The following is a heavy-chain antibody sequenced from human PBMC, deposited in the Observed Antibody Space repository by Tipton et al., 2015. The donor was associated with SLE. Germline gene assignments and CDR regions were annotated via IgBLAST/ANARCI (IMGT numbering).Heavy chain of an antibody. V-gene: IGHV3-21*03. CDR3: ARDRRGYYYDSSGPLTGYYYGMDV. J-gene: IGHJ6*02. CDR2: ISSSSSYI. D-gene: IGHD3-22*01. CDR1: GFTFSSYS. Sequence: GSLRLSCAASGFTFSSYSMNWVRQAPGKGLEWVSSISSSSSYIYYADSVKGRFTISRDNAKNSLYLQMNSLRAEDTAVYYCARDRRGYYYDSSGPLTGYYYGMDVWGQGTTVTVSS.